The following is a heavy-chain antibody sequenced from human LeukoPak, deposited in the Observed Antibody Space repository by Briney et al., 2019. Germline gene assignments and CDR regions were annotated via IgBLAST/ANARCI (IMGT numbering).Heavy chain of an antibody. CDR3: ARDGPLDGFSDY. V-gene: IGHV3-23*01. CDR1: GFTFSSYA. D-gene: IGHD2/OR15-2a*01. CDR2: ISGSGGST. Sequence: GGSLRLSCAASGFTFSSYAMSWVRQAPGKGLEWVSAISGSGGSTYYADSVKGRFTISRDNAKNSLYLQMNSLRAEDTALYYCARDGPLDGFSDYWGQGTLVTVSS. J-gene: IGHJ4*02.